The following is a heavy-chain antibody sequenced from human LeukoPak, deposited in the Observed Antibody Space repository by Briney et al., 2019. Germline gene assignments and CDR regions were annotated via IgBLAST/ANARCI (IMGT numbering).Heavy chain of an antibody. Sequence: PGGSLRLSCAASGFSFSYYTMHWVRQAPGKGLEWVALISYDGSNKDYADSVKGRFTISRDNSKNTLFLHMNSLRAEDTAVYYCARREGANFDCWGQGTLVTVSS. D-gene: IGHD1-26*01. CDR1: GFSFSYYT. CDR3: ARREGANFDC. CDR2: ISYDGSNK. V-gene: IGHV3-30*01. J-gene: IGHJ4*02.